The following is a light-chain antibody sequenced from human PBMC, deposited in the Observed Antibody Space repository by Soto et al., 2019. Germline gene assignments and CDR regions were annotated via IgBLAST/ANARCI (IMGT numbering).Light chain of an antibody. CDR3: QQYYSFPYT. CDR2: ATS. Sequence: VIWMTQSPSLISASTGDRVNITCRMSQAISSHLAWYQQKPGKAPNLLLFATSTLQLGVLSRFSGSGSGTDFTLSINSLQSEDFATYYCQQYYSFPYTFGRGTKVDIK. V-gene: IGKV1D-8*01. CDR1: QAISSH. J-gene: IGKJ2*01.